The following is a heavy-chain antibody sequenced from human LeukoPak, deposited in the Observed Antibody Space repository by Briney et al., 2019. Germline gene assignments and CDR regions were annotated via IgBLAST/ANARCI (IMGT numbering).Heavy chain of an antibody. CDR1: GFTFNSYA. D-gene: IGHD3-22*01. V-gene: IGHV3-23*01. CDR3: AKEPDPYYYDSSGYYIVYYFDY. CDR2: ISDSGGNT. J-gene: IGHJ4*02. Sequence: GGSLRLSCAASGFTFNSYAMSWVRQAPWERLQWVSGISDSGGNTYYADSVRGRFTISRDNSKNTLYLQMNSLRAEDTAVYYCAKEPDPYYYDSSGYYIVYYFDYWGQGTLVTVSS.